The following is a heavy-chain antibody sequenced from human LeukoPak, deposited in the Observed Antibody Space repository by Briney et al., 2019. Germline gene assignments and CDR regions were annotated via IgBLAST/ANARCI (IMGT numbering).Heavy chain of an antibody. V-gene: IGHV1-2*02. CDR1: GYTFTFYD. CDR3: AREIYSSSWYLFDY. CDR2: INPNSGGT. D-gene: IGHD6-13*01. Sequence: GASVKVSCKASGYTFTFYDIHWVRQAPGQGLEWMGWINPNSGGTNYAQKFQGRVTMTRDTSISTAYMELSRLRSDDTAVYYCAREIYSSSWYLFDYWGQGTLVTVSS. J-gene: IGHJ4*02.